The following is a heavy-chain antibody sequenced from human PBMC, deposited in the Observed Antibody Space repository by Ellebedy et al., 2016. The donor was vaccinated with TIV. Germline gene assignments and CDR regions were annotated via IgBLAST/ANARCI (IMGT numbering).Heavy chain of an antibody. J-gene: IGHJ3*02. CDR1: GFTFSNYA. Sequence: GESLKISCAASGFTFSNYAMSWVRQAPGKGLEWVSYISSTGTTIYYADSVKGRFTISRDNAKISLYLQMNSLTAEDTAVYYCASGAYDIWGQGTMVTVSS. V-gene: IGHV3-48*04. CDR3: ASGAYDI. CDR2: ISSTGTTI.